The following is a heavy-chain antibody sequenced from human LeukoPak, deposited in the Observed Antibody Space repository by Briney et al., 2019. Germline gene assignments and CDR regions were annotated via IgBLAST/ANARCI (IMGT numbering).Heavy chain of an antibody. V-gene: IGHV1-18*01. Sequence: ASVKVSCKASGYTFTSYGISWVRQAPGQGLEWMGWISAYNGNTNYAQKLQGSVTMTTDTSTSTAYMELRSLRSDDTAVYYCAMTRWIQLWDYFDYWGQGTLVTVSS. CDR1: GYTFTSYG. CDR2: ISAYNGNT. J-gene: IGHJ4*02. D-gene: IGHD5-18*01. CDR3: AMTRWIQLWDYFDY.